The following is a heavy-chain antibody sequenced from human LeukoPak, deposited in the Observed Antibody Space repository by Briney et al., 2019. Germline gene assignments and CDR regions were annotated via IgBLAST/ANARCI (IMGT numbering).Heavy chain of an antibody. V-gene: IGHV4-4*07. CDR3: ARDYLMVDAFEI. D-gene: IGHD2-8*01. Sequence: SETLSLTCTVSGGSISSYYWSWIRQPAGKGLEWIGRIYTSGSTNYNPSLKSRVTMSVDTSKNQFSLKLSSVTAADTAVNYCARDYLMVDAFEIWGQGTMVTVSS. J-gene: IGHJ3*02. CDR1: GGSISSYY. CDR2: IYTSGST.